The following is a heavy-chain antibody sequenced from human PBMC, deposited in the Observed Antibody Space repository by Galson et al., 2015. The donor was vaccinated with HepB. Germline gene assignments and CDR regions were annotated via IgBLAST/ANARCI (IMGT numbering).Heavy chain of an antibody. CDR1: GFTFSSYG. V-gene: IGHV3-30*19. J-gene: IGHJ3*02. D-gene: IGHD2-15*01. CDR2: IWYDGSNK. Sequence: SLRLSCAASGFTFSSYGMHWVRQAPGKGLEWVAVIWYDGSNKYYADSVKGRFTISRDNSKNTLYLQMNSLRAEDTAVYYCARNSGWGAFDIWGQGTMVTVSS. CDR3: ARNSGWGAFDI.